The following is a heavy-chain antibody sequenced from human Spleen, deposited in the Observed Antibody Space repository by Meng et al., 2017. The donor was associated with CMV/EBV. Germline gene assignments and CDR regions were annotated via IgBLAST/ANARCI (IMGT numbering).Heavy chain of an antibody. CDR3: AKMLGGYCSSTSCYGTL. D-gene: IGHD2-2*01. CDR1: GFTFSDFG. J-gene: IGHJ4*02. Sequence: GESLKISCAASGFTFSDFGMSWVRQAPGKGLEWVAFIRYDGSNKYYADSVKGRFTISRDNSKNTLYLQMNSLRAEDTAVYYCAKMLGGYCSSTSCYGTLWGQGTLVTVPQ. V-gene: IGHV3-30*02. CDR2: IRYDGSNK.